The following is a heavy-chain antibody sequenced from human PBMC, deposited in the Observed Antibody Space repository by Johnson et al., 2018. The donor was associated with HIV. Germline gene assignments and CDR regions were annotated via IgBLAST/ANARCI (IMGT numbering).Heavy chain of an antibody. CDR3: AREETTAPAAFDI. CDR2: IKQDGSEK. Sequence: VQLVESGGGLIQPGGSLRLSCAASGFTFSDFYMSWIRQAPGKGLEWVANIKQDGSEKYYVDSVKGRFTISRDNAKNSLYLQVISLRAEDMTVYYCAREETTAPAAFDIWGQGTMVTVSS. CDR1: GFTFSDFY. D-gene: IGHD4-17*01. J-gene: IGHJ3*02. V-gene: IGHV3-7*03.